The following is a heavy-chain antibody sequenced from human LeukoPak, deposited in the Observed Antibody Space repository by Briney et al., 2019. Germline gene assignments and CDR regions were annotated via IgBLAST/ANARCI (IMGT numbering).Heavy chain of an antibody. CDR1: GGSISSGDYY. CDR2: IYYSGST. V-gene: IGHV4-30-4*01. Sequence: ASQTLSLTCTVSGGSISSGDYYWSWIRQPPGQGLEWIGYIYYSGSTYYNPSLKSRVTISVDTSKNQFSLKLSSVTAADTAVYYCARGGGYDAFDIWGQGTMVTVSS. D-gene: IGHD3-22*01. J-gene: IGHJ3*02. CDR3: ARGGGYDAFDI.